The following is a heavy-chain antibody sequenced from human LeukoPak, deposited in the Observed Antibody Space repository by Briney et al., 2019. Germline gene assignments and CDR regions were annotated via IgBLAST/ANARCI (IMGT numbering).Heavy chain of an antibody. CDR1: GFTFSSYW. Sequence: PGGSLRLSCAASGFTFSSYWMHWVRQAPGKGLVWVSRINSDGSSTSYADSVKGRFTISRDNAKNTLYLQMNSLRAEDTAVYYCAREDYYYDSSGYYYFGYWGQGTLVTVSS. J-gene: IGHJ4*02. D-gene: IGHD3-22*01. CDR3: AREDYYYDSSGYYYFGY. CDR2: INSDGSST. V-gene: IGHV3-74*01.